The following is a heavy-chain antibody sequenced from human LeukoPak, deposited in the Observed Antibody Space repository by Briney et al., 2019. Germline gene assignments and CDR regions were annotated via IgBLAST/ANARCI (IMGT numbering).Heavy chain of an antibody. CDR3: VRGFGDSSTWFWFDP. Sequence: PSETLSLTCTVSGGSISSSGYYWSWIRQPPGKGLEWIGSIYHGGSTYYNPSLKSRVIMSVDGSKNQFSLNLSSVTAADTAVYHCVRGFGDSSTWFWFDPWGQGTLVTVSS. D-gene: IGHD6-13*01. CDR2: IYHGGST. CDR1: GGSISSSGYY. J-gene: IGHJ5*02. V-gene: IGHV4-30-2*01.